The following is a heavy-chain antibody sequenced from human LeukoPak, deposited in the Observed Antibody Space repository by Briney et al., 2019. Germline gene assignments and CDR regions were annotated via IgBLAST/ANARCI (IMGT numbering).Heavy chain of an antibody. CDR1: GYTFTGYY. V-gene: IGHV1-2*02. D-gene: IGHD6-13*01. J-gene: IGHJ6*03. Sequence: ASVKVSCKASGYTFTGYYMHWVRQNPGQGLEWMGWINPNSGGTNYAQKFQGRVTMTRDTSISTAYMELSRLRSDDTAVYYCARGGPGIAAAGEYYYYMDVWGKGTTVTVSS. CDR2: INPNSGGT. CDR3: ARGGPGIAAAGEYYYYMDV.